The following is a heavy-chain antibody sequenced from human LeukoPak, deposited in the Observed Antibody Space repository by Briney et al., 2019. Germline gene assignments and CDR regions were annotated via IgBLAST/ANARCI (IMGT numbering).Heavy chain of an antibody. D-gene: IGHD1-1*01. Sequence: GGSLRLSCAASGFTFSSYGMHWVRQAPGKGLEWVAIIWYDGSNKYYADSLKGRFTISRDNSKNTLYLQMNSLRAEDTAVYYCARYDARYGMDVWGQGTTVTVSS. J-gene: IGHJ6*02. V-gene: IGHV3-33*01. CDR2: IWYDGSNK. CDR1: GFTFSSYG. CDR3: ARYDARYGMDV.